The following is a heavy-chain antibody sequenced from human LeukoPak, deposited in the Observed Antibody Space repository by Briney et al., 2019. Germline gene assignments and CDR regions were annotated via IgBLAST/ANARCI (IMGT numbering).Heavy chain of an antibody. V-gene: IGHV3-30-3*01. CDR2: ISYDGINK. J-gene: IGHJ5*02. Sequence: TGGSLRLSCAPSGFTFNNYAMHWVRPAPGKGLEWVAVISYDGINKYCADSVKGRFTISRDNSKNTLFLQMNNLRADDTAVYYCTRTLGEPNWFDPWGQGTLVTVSS. CDR1: GFTFNNYA. D-gene: IGHD3-10*01. CDR3: TRTLGEPNWFDP.